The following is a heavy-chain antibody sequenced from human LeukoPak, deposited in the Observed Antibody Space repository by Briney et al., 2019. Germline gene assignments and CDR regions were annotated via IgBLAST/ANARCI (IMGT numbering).Heavy chain of an antibody. CDR2: ISGYNGDT. J-gene: IGHJ3*02. D-gene: IGHD3-22*01. CDR3: ARGVDYYDSSGGNAFDI. CDR1: GYTFTSCG. Sequence: ASVKVSCKASGYTFTSCGISWVRQAPGQGLEWVGWISGYNGDTNYAQKFQGRVTMTRNTSISTAYMELSSLRSEDTAVYYCARGVDYYDSSGGNAFDIWGQGTMVTVSS. V-gene: IGHV1-18*01.